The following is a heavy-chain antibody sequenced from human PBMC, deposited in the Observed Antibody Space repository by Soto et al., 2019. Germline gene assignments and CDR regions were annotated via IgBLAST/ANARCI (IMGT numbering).Heavy chain of an antibody. CDR2: INAYSGDT. D-gene: IGHD2-15*01. CDR1: VYTFTSYG. CDR3: ARDFRSSCTGSSCLYFDY. Sequence: ASEEVSGKASVYTFTSYGFICVRQAPGRWLEWVGWINAYSGDTNSAKTLQGRVTLTTDTSTGTAYMDLTSLRSDDTAVYYCARDFRSSCTGSSCLYFDYWGQGPQVTVSS. J-gene: IGHJ4*02. V-gene: IGHV1-18*01.